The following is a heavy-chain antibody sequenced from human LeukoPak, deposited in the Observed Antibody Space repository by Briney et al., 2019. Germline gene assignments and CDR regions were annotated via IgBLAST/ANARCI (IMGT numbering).Heavy chain of an antibody. Sequence: ASVKVSCKASGYTFTSYGISWVRQAPGQGLEWMGWISAYNGNTNYAQKLQGRVTMTRDTSISTAYMELSRLRSDDTAVYYCATLYSVDTAMSGAFDIWGQGTMVTVSS. D-gene: IGHD5-18*01. CDR1: GYTFTSYG. CDR2: ISAYNGNT. V-gene: IGHV1-18*01. J-gene: IGHJ3*02. CDR3: ATLYSVDTAMSGAFDI.